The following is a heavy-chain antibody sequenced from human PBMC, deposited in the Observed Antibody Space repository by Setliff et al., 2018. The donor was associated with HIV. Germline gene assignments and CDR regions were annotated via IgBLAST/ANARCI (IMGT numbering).Heavy chain of an antibody. Sequence: SEPLSLTCAVSGYSISSGYYWGWIRQPPGKGLEWIGSIYHSGSTYYNPSLKSRVTISVDTSKNQFSLKLSSVTAADTAVYYCARGGYGGNFDAFDIWGQGTMVTVSS. D-gene: IGHD4-17*01. CDR3: ARGGYGGNFDAFDI. J-gene: IGHJ3*02. CDR2: IYHSGST. CDR1: GYSISSGYY. V-gene: IGHV4-38-2*01.